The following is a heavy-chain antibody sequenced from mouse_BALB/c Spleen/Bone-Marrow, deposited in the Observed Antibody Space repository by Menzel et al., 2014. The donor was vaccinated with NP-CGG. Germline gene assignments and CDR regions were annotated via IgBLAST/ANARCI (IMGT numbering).Heavy chain of an antibody. V-gene: IGHV1S137*01. CDR2: INTYFGDI. D-gene: IGHD2-5*01. CDR1: GYTFTDYA. Sequence: QVQLQQSGAELVRPGVSVKISCKGSGYTFTDYAMHWVKQSHAESLEWIGVINTYFGDISYNQKFKGKATIAVDKTSRTVYMELARLTAEDSAIYYCAGGYSNNYAMDYWGQGTSVTVSS. J-gene: IGHJ4*01. CDR3: AGGYSNNYAMDY.